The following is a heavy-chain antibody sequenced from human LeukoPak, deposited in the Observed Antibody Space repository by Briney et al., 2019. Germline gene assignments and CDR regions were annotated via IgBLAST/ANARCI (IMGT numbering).Heavy chain of an antibody. Sequence: SETLSLTCTVSGGSISSYYWNWIRQPPGKGLEWIGYIYYSGSTNYNPSLKSRVTISVDTSKNQFSLNLTSVTAADTAVYYRAKGSKRDGYNFSYFDYWGQGTLVTVSS. CDR1: GGSISSYY. V-gene: IGHV4-59*01. CDR3: AKGSKRDGYNFSYFDY. J-gene: IGHJ4*02. D-gene: IGHD5-24*01. CDR2: IYYSGST.